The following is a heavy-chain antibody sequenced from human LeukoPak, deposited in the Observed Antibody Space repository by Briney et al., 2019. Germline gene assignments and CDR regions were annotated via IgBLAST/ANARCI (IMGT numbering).Heavy chain of an antibody. J-gene: IGHJ4*02. CDR3: ASPGVGAFDY. CDR2: VYYSGTT. V-gene: IGHV4-39*01. Sequence: SETLSLTCTVSGGSISTKNYFWGWIRQPPGKGLEWIGSVYYSGTTSYNPSLKSRVTISVDTPNNQFSLKLNSVTAADTAVYYCASPGVGAFDYWGQGILVSVSS. D-gene: IGHD1-26*01. CDR1: GGSISTKNYF.